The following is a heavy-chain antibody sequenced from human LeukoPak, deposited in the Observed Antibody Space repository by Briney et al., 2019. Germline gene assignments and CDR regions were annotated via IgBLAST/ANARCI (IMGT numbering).Heavy chain of an antibody. Sequence: PGGSLRLSCAASGFTFSSYAMNWVRQAPGKGLEWVSAIIGSGGSTYYADPVKGRFTLSRDNSKNTLYLQMNSLRAEDTAVYYCAKVKRGGDFWSGADYFDYWGQGTLVTVSS. CDR2: IIGSGGST. V-gene: IGHV3-23*01. D-gene: IGHD3-3*01. CDR3: AKVKRGGDFWSGADYFDY. CDR1: GFTFSSYA. J-gene: IGHJ4*02.